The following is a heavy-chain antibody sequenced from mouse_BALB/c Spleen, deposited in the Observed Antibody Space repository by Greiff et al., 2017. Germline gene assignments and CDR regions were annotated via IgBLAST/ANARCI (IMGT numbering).Heavy chain of an antibody. CDR3: ARDSSYDY. V-gene: IGHV7-3*02. D-gene: IGHD1-1*01. CDR2: IRNKANGYTT. Sequence: EVNVVESGGGLVQPGGSLRLSCATSGFTFTDYYMSWVRQPPGKALEWLGFIRNKANGYTTEYSASVKGRFTISRDNSQSILYLQMNTLRAEDSATYYCARDSSYDYWGQGTTLTVSS. CDR1: GFTFTDYY. J-gene: IGHJ2*01.